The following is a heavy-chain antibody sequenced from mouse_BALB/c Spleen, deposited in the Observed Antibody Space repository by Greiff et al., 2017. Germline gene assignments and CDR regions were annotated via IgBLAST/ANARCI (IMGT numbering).Heavy chain of an antibody. CDR1: GFTFSSYT. CDR3: TRGDWEGLDY. D-gene: IGHD4-1*01. CDR2: ISSGGSYT. V-gene: IGHV5-6-4*01. Sequence: EVKVVESGGGLVKPGGSLKLSCAASGFTFSSYTMSWVRQTPEKRLEWVATISSGGSYTYYPDSVKGRFTISRDNAKNTLYLQMSSLKSEDTAMYYCTRGDWEGLDYWGQGTTLTVSS. J-gene: IGHJ2*01.